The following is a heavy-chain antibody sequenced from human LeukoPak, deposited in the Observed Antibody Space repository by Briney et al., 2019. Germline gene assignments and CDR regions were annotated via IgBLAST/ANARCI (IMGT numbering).Heavy chain of an antibody. CDR2: IYYSGST. V-gene: IGHV4-39*01. CDR3: ARAYYYASSAFDI. D-gene: IGHD3-22*01. Sequence: SETLSLTCTVSGGSISSSSYYWGWIRQPPGKGLEWIGSIYYSGSTYYNPSLKSRVTISVDTSKNQFSLRVSSVTAADTAVYYCARAYYYASSAFDIWGQGTMVTVSS. J-gene: IGHJ3*02. CDR1: GGSISSSSYY.